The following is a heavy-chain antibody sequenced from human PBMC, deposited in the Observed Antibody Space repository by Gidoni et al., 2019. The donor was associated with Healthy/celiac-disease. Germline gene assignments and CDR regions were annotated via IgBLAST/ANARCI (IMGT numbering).Heavy chain of an antibody. Sequence: QVQLQESGPGLVKPSGTLSLTCAVSGGSISSSNWWSWVRQPPGQGLEWIGEIYHSGSTNYNPSLNSRVTISVDKSKNQFSLKLSSVTAADTAVYYCARIPAAYYYYYGMDVWGQGTTVTVSS. D-gene: IGHD2-2*01. V-gene: IGHV4-4*02. CDR1: GGSISSSNW. CDR3: ARIPAAYYYYYGMDV. CDR2: IYHSGST. J-gene: IGHJ6*02.